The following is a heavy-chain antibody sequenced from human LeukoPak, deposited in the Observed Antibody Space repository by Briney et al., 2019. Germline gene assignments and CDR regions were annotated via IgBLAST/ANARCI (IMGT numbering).Heavy chain of an antibody. CDR2: INPSGGST. D-gene: IGHD1-26*01. CDR1: GYTFTSYY. J-gene: IGHJ4*02. V-gene: IGHV1-46*01. Sequence: ASVKVSCKASGYTFTSYYMHWVRQAPGQGLEWMGIINPSGGSTIYAQKFQGRVTMTEDTSTDTAYMELSSLRSEDTAVYYCATEQWELASWGQGTLVTVSS. CDR3: ATEQWELAS.